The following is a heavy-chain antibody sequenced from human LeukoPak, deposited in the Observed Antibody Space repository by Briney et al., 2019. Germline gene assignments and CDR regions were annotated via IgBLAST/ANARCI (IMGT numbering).Heavy chain of an antibody. V-gene: IGHV3-74*01. CDR2: INSDGSST. D-gene: IGHD6-13*01. CDR3: AREKSSWYGAFDI. CDR1: GFTFSSYW. Sequence: PGGSLRLSCAASGFTFSSYWMHWVRQAPGKGLVWVSRINSDGSSTSYADSVKGRFTISRDNAKNTLYLQMNSLRAEDTAVYYCAREKSSWYGAFDIWGQGTMVTVSS. J-gene: IGHJ3*02.